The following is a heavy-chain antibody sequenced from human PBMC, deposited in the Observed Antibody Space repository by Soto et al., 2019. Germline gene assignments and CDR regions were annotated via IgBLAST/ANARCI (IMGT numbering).Heavy chain of an antibody. D-gene: IGHD3-16*01. V-gene: IGHV3-53*01. CDR2: IYSGGST. Sequence: GGSLRLSCAASGFTVSSNYMSWVRQAPGKGLEWVSVIYSGGSTYYADSVKGRFTISRDNSKNTLYLQMNSLRAEDTAVYYCARCRGTSLYYYYYGMDVWGQGTTVTVSS. CDR1: GFTVSSNY. CDR3: ARCRGTSLYYYYYGMDV. J-gene: IGHJ6*02.